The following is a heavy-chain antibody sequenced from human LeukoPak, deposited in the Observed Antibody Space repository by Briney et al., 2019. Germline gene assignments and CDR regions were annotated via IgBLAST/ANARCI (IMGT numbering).Heavy chain of an antibody. V-gene: IGHV1-24*01. CDR3: ASGVTEGPPGEGYYFDY. Sequence: ASVKVSCKVSGYTLTELSMHWVRQAPGKGLEWMGGFDPEDGETIYAQKFQGRVTMTEDTSTDTAYMELSSLRSEDTAVYYCASGVTEGPPGEGYYFDYWGQGTLVTVSS. J-gene: IGHJ4*02. CDR1: GYTLTELS. D-gene: IGHD1-26*01. CDR2: FDPEDGET.